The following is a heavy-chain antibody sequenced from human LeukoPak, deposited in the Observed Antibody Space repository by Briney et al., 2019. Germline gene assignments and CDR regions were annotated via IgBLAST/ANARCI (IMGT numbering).Heavy chain of an antibody. J-gene: IGHJ4*02. D-gene: IGHD2-21*01. CDR3: VRGDWYFES. Sequence: GGSLRLSCAASGFTFSSYSMNWVRQAPGRGLEWVSSISSTTSYIYYADSVRGRFTISRDNAKNSLYLQMNSLRAEDTAVYFCVRGDWYFESWGQGTLVTVSS. V-gene: IGHV3-21*01. CDR2: ISSTTSYI. CDR1: GFTFSSYS.